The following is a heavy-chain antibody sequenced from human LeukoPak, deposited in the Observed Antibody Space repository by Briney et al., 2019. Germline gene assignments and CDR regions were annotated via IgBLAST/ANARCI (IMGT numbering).Heavy chain of an antibody. CDR1: GFTFSSYS. Sequence: GGSLRLSCTASGFTFSSYSLNWVRQAPGKGLEWVAFIRYDGSNKYYADSVKGRFTISRDNSKNTLYLQMNSLRAEDTAVYYCAKDLGTVGPQGIDYWGQGTLVTVSS. J-gene: IGHJ4*02. CDR3: AKDLGTVGPQGIDY. CDR2: IRYDGSNK. V-gene: IGHV3-30*02.